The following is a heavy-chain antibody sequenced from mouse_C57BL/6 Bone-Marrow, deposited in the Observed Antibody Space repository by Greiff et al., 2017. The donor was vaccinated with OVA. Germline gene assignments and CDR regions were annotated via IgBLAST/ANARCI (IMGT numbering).Heavy chain of an antibody. V-gene: IGHV1-82*01. CDR1: GYAFSSSW. Sequence: QVQLQQSGPELVKPGASVKLSCKASGYAFSSSWMNWVKQRPGKGLEWIGRIYPGDGDTNYNGKFKGKATLTADKSSSTAYMQLSSLTSEDSAVDFCARGDYDEGGYAMDDWGQGTSVTVSS. CDR3: ARGDYDEGGYAMDD. CDR2: IYPGDGDT. J-gene: IGHJ4*01. D-gene: IGHD2-4*01.